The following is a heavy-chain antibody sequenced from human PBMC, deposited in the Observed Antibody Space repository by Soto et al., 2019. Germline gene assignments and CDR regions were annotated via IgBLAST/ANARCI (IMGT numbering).Heavy chain of an antibody. V-gene: IGHV3-23*01. Sequence: EVQLLDSVGGSVQPGGSLRLSCAASGFTFSSYVMKWVRQAPGKGLEWVSSISGSGGSTYYTDSVKGRFTISRDNSKNTLYLQMNSLRAEDTAVYFCARGYCSGDTCYHIDYWGQGTLVTVSS. CDR3: ARGYCSGDTCYHIDY. CDR1: GFTFSSYV. D-gene: IGHD2-15*01. J-gene: IGHJ4*02. CDR2: ISGSGGST.